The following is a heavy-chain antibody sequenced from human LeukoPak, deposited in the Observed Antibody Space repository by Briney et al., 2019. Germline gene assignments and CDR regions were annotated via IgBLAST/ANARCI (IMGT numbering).Heavy chain of an antibody. Sequence: SVKVSCKASGGTFSSYAISWVRQAPGQGLEWMGGIIPIFGTANYAQEFRGRVTITADESTSTAYMELSSLRSEDTAVYYCARGGLRGPWWYWGQGTLVTVSS. CDR3: ARGGLRGPWWY. CDR2: IIPIFGTA. CDR1: GGTFSSYA. J-gene: IGHJ4*02. V-gene: IGHV1-69*13. D-gene: IGHD4-17*01.